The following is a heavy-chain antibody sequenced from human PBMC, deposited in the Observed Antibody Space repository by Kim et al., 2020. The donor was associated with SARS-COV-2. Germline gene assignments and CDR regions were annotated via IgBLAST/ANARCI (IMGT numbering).Heavy chain of an antibody. CDR2: ISGSGGST. CDR1: GFTFSSYA. CDR3: AKGDLGYCSSTSCYNWYFDL. D-gene: IGHD2-2*02. Sequence: GGSLRLSCAASGFTFSSYAMSWVRQAPGKGLEWVSAISGSGGSTYYADSVKGRFTISRDNSKNTLYLQMNSLRAEDTAVYYCAKGDLGYCSSTSCYNWYFDLWGRGTLVTVSS. J-gene: IGHJ2*01. V-gene: IGHV3-23*01.